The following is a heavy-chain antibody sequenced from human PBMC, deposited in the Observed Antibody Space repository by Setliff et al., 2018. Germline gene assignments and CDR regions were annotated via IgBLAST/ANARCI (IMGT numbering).Heavy chain of an antibody. D-gene: IGHD1-20*01. V-gene: IGHV4-38-2*01. J-gene: IGHJ4*02. CDR3: ASQRLARYFDN. CDR2: MFDNVGT. Sequence: SETLSLTCAVANFSINSGYTWGWIRQPPGKGLEWIGTMFDNVGTFYNTSLKSRLSMSVDTSKGELSLKLRSVTAADTAVYYCASQRLARYFDNWGQGTLVTVSS. CDR1: NFSINSGYT.